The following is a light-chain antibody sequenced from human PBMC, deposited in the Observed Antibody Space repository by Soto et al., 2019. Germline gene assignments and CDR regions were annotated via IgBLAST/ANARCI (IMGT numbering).Light chain of an antibody. Sequence: EIVMTQSPAPLSVSPGARITISCRASQTVGSNLAWYQQKPGQAPRLLIYTTSSRATGVPAKFSGSGSGTEFTLTIDSLQSEDFVLYYCQQYNSWPRTFGQGTRVEIK. J-gene: IGKJ1*01. CDR2: TTS. CDR1: QTVGSN. CDR3: QQYNSWPRT. V-gene: IGKV3-15*01.